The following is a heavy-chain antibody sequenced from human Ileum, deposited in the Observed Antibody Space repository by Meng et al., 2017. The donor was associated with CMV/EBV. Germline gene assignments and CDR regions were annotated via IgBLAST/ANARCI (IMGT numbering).Heavy chain of an antibody. CDR2: ISAYNGNT. Sequence: ASVKVSCKASGYTFSTFGISWVRQAPGQGLEWMGWISAYNGNTNYAQKFRNRVTMTTDTSTTTAYMELRSLRSDDTAVYYCAREKQGIGSSLIDYWGQGTLVTVFS. CDR1: GYTFSTFG. CDR3: AREKQGIGSSLIDY. D-gene: IGHD2-15*01. J-gene: IGHJ4*02. V-gene: IGHV1-18*01.